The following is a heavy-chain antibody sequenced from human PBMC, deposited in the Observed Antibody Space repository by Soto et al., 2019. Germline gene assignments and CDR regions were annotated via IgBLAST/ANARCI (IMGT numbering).Heavy chain of an antibody. CDR1: GFTFSSYS. V-gene: IGHV3-48*01. D-gene: IGHD3-3*01. CDR2: ISSSSSTI. Sequence: GGSLRLSCAASGFTFSSYSMNWVRQAPGKGLEWVSYISSSSSTIYYADSVKGRFTISRDNAKNSLYLQMNSLRAEDTAVYYCARERFFSGRLYWGQGTLVTVSS. J-gene: IGHJ4*02. CDR3: ARERFFSGRLY.